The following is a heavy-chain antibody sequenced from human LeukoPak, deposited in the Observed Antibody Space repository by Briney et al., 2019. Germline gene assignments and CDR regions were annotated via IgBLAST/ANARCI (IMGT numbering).Heavy chain of an antibody. Sequence: SETLSLTCTVSGGSISSSSYYWGWIRQPPGKGLEWIGSIYYSGSTYYNPSLKSRVTISVDTSKNQFSLKLSSVTAADTAVYYCARDFGIAVAGPYFDYWGQGTLVTVSS. V-gene: IGHV4-39*07. CDR3: ARDFGIAVAGPYFDY. CDR1: GGSISSSSYY. D-gene: IGHD6-19*01. J-gene: IGHJ4*02. CDR2: IYYSGST.